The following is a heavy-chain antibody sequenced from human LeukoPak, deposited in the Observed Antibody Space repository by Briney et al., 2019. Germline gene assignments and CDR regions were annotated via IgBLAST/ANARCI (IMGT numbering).Heavy chain of an antibody. J-gene: IGHJ5*01. CDR2: ISSSSTYI. CDR3: ARGGGYCSIPNCRGTGNRFDS. D-gene: IGHD2-2*01. Sequence: GGSLRLSCAASLFTFRTHVMNWARQAPGEGLESVSSISSSSTYIHYADSLKGRFTISRDANSLYLQMNSLRAEDTAVYFCARGGGYCSIPNCRGTGNRFDSWGQGTLVTVSS. CDR1: LFTFRTHV. V-gene: IGHV3-21*01.